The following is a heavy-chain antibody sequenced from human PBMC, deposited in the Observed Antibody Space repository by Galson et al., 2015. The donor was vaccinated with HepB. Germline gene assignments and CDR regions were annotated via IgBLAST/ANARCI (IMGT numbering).Heavy chain of an antibody. J-gene: IGHJ4*02. Sequence: SLRLSCAASGFTFSNAWMSWVRQAPGKGLEWVGRIKSKTDGGTTNYAAPVKGRFTISRDDSKNTLYLQMNSLKTEDTAVYYCTTDSPVYGSAIDYWGQGTLVTVSS. CDR3: TTDSPVYGSAIDY. D-gene: IGHD1-26*01. CDR2: IKSKTDGGTT. CDR1: GFTFSNAW. V-gene: IGHV3-15*01.